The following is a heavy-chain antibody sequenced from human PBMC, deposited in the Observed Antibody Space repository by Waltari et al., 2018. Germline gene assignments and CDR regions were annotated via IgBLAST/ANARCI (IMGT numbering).Heavy chain of an antibody. Sequence: QVQLQESGPGLVKPSQTLSLTCTVSGGSISSGGYYWSWIRQHPGKGLEWIGYIYYSGRTYYNPYLKSRVTISVDTSKNQFSLKLSSVTAADTAVYYCARGSYDFWSGYYYYYYYMDVWGKGTTVTVSS. CDR1: GGSISSGGYY. CDR2: IYYSGRT. V-gene: IGHV4-31*03. CDR3: ARGSYDFWSGYYYYYYYMDV. D-gene: IGHD3-3*01. J-gene: IGHJ6*03.